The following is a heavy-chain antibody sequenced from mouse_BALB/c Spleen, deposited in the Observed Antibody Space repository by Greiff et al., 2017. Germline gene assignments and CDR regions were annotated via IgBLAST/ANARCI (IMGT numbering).Heavy chain of an antibody. CDR3: ARSHYDWYFDV. J-gene: IGHJ1*01. Sequence: QVQLQQSGAELAKPGASVKMSCKASGYTFTSYWMHWVKQRPGQGLEWIGYINPSTGYTEYNQKFKDKATLTADKSSSTAYMQLSSLTSEDSAVYYCARSHYDWYFDVWGAGTTVTVSS. V-gene: IGHV1-7*01. CDR2: INPSTGYT. D-gene: IGHD1-1*01. CDR1: GYTFTSYW.